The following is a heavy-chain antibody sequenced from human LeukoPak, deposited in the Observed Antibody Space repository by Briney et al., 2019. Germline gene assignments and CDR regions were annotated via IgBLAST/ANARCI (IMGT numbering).Heavy chain of an antibody. CDR1: DGSINSYY. CDR3: ARGDGYNEGYFDY. V-gene: IGHV4-59*01. D-gene: IGHD5-24*01. J-gene: IGHJ4*02. Sequence: PSETLSLTCTVSDGSINSYYWSWIRQPPGKGLEWIGYIYYSGSTNYNPSLKSRVTISGDTSKNQFSLKLSSVTAADTAVYYCARGDGYNEGYFDYWGQGTLVTVSS. CDR2: IYYSGST.